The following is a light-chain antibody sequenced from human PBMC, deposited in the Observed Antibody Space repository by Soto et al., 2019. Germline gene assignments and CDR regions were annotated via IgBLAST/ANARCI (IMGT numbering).Light chain of an antibody. J-gene: IGKJ1*01. CDR1: QSVSIN. CDR2: GAS. Sequence: EIVMKQSPATLSVSPGERATLSCRASQSVSINLAWYQQRPGQAPRLLIYGASTRATGIPARFSGSGSGTDFTLTISSLQSEDFAVYYCQQYGDWPPWTFGQGTKVDIK. CDR3: QQYGDWPPWT. V-gene: IGKV3-15*01.